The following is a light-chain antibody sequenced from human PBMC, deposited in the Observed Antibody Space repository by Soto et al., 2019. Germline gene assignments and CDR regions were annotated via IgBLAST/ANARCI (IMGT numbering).Light chain of an antibody. CDR1: SSNIGKNY. Sequence: QSVLTQSPSVSAAPGQTVTISCSGGSSNIGKNYVSWYQHLPGTAPKLLIFEDHKRPSGIPDRFSGSKSATSATLGITGLQTGDEADYYCGTWDSSLNAGVFGGGTQLTVL. V-gene: IGLV1-51*02. CDR3: GTWDSSLNAGV. CDR2: EDH. J-gene: IGLJ2*01.